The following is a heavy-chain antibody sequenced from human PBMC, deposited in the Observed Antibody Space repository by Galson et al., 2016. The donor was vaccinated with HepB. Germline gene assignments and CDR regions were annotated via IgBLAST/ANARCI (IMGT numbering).Heavy chain of an antibody. CDR1: GYTFTDYY. J-gene: IGHJ4*02. V-gene: IGHV1-2*04. CDR2: INPNSGGT. Sequence: SVKVSCKASGYTFTDYYMHWVRQAPGQGLEWMGWINPNSGGTNYAQKFQGWVTMTRDTSISTAYMELSRLRSDDTAVYYCARGRDGYTLLMDYWGQGTLGTVSS. CDR3: ARGRDGYTLLMDY. D-gene: IGHD5-24*01.